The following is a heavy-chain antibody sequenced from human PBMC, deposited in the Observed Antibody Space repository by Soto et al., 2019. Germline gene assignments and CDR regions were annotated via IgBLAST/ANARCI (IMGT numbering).Heavy chain of an antibody. Sequence: PGGSLRLSCVGSGFVFKNFAINWVRQPPGKGLEWVSVIRGTGLNTYYAASVKGRFNISRDNSKNTVYLQMDSIKVEDTAVYYCAKRASPANIDNWFDPWGPGTQVTVSS. J-gene: IGHJ5*02. CDR3: AKRASPANIDNWFDP. CDR2: IRGTGLNT. CDR1: GFVFKNFA. V-gene: IGHV3-23*01.